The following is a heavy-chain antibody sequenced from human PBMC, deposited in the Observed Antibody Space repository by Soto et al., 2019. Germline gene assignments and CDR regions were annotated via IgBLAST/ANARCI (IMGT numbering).Heavy chain of an antibody. CDR1: GCSISSSSYY. CDR3: ASGVGYYDSSGYYPGMRPDY. J-gene: IGHJ4*02. Sequence: SETLSLTCTVSGCSISSSSYYWGWIRQPPGKGLEWIGSIYYSGSTYYNPSLKSRVTISVDTSKNQFSLKLSSVTAADTAVYYCASGVGYYDSSGYYPGMRPDYWGQGTLVTVS. CDR2: IYYSGST. V-gene: IGHV4-39*01. D-gene: IGHD3-22*01.